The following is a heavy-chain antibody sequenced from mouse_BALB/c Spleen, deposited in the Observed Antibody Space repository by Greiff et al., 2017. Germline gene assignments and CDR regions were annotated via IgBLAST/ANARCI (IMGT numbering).Heavy chain of an antibody. Sequence: EVKLEESGGGLVQPGGSLKLSCAASGFTFSSYTMSWVRQTPEKRLEWVAYISNGGGSTYYPDTVKGRFTISRDNAKNTLYLQMSSLKSEDTAMYYCARHPPYGNYEDYAMDYWGQGTSVTVSS. CDR1: GFTFSSYT. V-gene: IGHV5-12-2*01. CDR3: ARHPPYGNYEDYAMDY. CDR2: ISNGGGST. J-gene: IGHJ4*01. D-gene: IGHD2-1*01.